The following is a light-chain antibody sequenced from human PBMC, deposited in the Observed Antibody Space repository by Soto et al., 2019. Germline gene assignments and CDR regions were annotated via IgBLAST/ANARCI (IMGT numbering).Light chain of an antibody. CDR3: SSYAVKKNFVV. V-gene: IGLV2-8*01. CDR1: SDDIGGYDY. Sequence: QSALPQTPSASWSPRQSVTISCTGSSDDIGGYDYVFWYQHHPGRTPKLIIYEVNKRPSGVPDRFSGSKSGNTASLTVSGLQAEDGADYYCSSYAVKKNFVVFGSGTKVTVL. J-gene: IGLJ1*01. CDR2: EVN.